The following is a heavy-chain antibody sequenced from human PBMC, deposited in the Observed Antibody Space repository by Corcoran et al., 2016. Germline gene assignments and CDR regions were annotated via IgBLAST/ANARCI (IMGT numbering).Heavy chain of an antibody. CDR2: ISAYNANT. CDR3: ARDLYYYDSSAYYQDTFDM. CDR1: GYTYISYG. J-gene: IGHJ3*02. D-gene: IGHD3-22*01. V-gene: IGHV1-18*01. Sequence: QVQLVQSGAEVKKPGASVKVSCKASGYTYISYGISWVRQAPGQGLEWMGWISAYNANTYYAQKFQGRVTMTTDTSTSTAYMELRSLRSDDTAVYYCARDLYYYDSSAYYQDTFDMWGQGTMVTVPS.